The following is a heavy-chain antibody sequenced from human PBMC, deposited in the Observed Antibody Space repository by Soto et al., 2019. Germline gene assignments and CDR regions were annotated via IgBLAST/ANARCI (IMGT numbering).Heavy chain of an antibody. Sequence: GASVKVSCKASGGTFSNYAIAWVRQAPGQGLEWMGGLIPISGTANYAQKFQGRVTVTTDTSTSTAYMELRSLRSDDTAVYYCARGRDGYKFPPEFWGQGTLVTVSS. CDR2: LIPISGTA. D-gene: IGHD5-12*01. J-gene: IGHJ4*02. V-gene: IGHV1-69*05. CDR1: GGTFSNYA. CDR3: ARGRDGYKFPPEF.